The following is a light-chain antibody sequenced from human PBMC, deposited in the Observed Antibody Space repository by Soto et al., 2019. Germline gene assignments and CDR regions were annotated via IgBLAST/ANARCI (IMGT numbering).Light chain of an antibody. J-gene: IGKJ1*01. CDR2: GAS. CDR3: HQYGSAPAWT. V-gene: IGKV3-20*01. CDR1: QSISSNY. Sequence: EIVLTQSPGTLSLFPGERATLSCRASQSISSNYLAWYQHKPGQAPRLLIHGASNRATGIPDRFSGAGSGTDFTLTISILEPEDFAVYYCHQYGSAPAWTFGQGTKVEIK.